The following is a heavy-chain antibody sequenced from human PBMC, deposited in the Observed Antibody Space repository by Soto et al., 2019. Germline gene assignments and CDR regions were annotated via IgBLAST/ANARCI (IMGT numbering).Heavy chain of an antibody. D-gene: IGHD6-13*01. Sequence: SETLSLTCTVSGGPFSRGGYYWSWIRQHPGKGLECIGYIYYSGSTYYNPSLKSRVTISVDTSKNQFSLKLSSVTAADTAVYYCARGGIAAAAPPDYWGQGTLVTVSS. V-gene: IGHV4-31*03. CDR3: ARGGIAAAAPPDY. CDR2: IYYSGST. J-gene: IGHJ4*02. CDR1: GGPFSRGGYY.